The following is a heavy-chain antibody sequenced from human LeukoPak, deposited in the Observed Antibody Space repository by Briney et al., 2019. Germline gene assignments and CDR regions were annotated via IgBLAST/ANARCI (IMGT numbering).Heavy chain of an antibody. J-gene: IGHJ6*02. CDR3: ALYDSSGYWGLRVGAYGMDV. D-gene: IGHD3-22*01. Sequence: ASVKVSCKASGYTFTSYDINWVRQATGQGLEWMGWMNPNSGNTGYAQKFQGRVTMTRNTSISTAYMELSSLRSEDTAVYYRALYDSSGYWGLRVGAYGMDVWGQGTTVTVSS. CDR1: GYTFTSYD. CDR2: MNPNSGNT. V-gene: IGHV1-8*01.